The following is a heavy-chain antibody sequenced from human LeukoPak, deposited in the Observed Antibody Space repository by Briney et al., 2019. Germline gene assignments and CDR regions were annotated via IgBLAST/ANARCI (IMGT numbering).Heavy chain of an antibody. D-gene: IGHD1-26*01. Sequence: GGSLRLPCAASGFTFSSYAMSWVRQAPGKGLEWVSAISGSGGSTYYADSVKGRFTISRDNSKNTLYLQMNSLRAEDTAVCYCAKQALEWELPYYFDYWGQGTLVTVSS. J-gene: IGHJ4*02. V-gene: IGHV3-23*01. CDR2: ISGSGGST. CDR1: GFTFSSYA. CDR3: AKQALEWELPYYFDY.